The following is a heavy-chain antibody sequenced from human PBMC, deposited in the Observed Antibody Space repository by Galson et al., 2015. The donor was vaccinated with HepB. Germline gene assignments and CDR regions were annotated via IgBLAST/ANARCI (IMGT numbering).Heavy chain of an antibody. CDR1: GFTLSNHA. D-gene: IGHD6-19*01. V-gene: IGHV3-30*18. CDR3: AKDWGFTVAGTHWYFDL. J-gene: IGHJ2*01. Sequence: SLRLSCAASGFTLSNHAMHWVRQAPGKGLEWVALISFEGTATYYGDSVKGRFTISRDISKNTLHPQMNSLRPEDSAVYYCAKDWGFTVAGTHWYFDLWGRGTLVTVSS. CDR2: ISFEGTAT.